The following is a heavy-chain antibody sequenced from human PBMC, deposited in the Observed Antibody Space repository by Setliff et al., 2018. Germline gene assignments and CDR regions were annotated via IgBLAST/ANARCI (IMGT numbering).Heavy chain of an antibody. D-gene: IGHD6-6*01. CDR2: LSWRGDNI. Sequence: GESLKISCLASGFTFDDYGMSWVRQAPGKGLEWVSGLSWRGDNIGYTDSVKGRFTISRDNAKNSLYLQMNSLRAEDTAVYYCARWRSSSPDDFWGQGTLVTVSS. CDR3: ARWRSSSPDDF. J-gene: IGHJ4*02. V-gene: IGHV3-20*04. CDR1: GFTFDDYG.